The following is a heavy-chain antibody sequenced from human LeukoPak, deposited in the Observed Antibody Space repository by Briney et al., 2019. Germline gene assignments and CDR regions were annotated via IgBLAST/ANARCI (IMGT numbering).Heavy chain of an antibody. V-gene: IGHV3-43*02. CDR2: ISGDGANT. J-gene: IGHJ3*02. CDR1: GFTFDDYA. Sequence: AGGSLRLSCAASGFTFDDYAMHWVRQVPGKGLEWVSLISGDGANTYYVDSVKGRFTISRDNSKKSLYLQMNSLRTEDTAFYYCAKPIYGGNSGDAFHIWGQGAMVTVSS. D-gene: IGHD4-23*01. CDR3: AKPIYGGNSGDAFHI.